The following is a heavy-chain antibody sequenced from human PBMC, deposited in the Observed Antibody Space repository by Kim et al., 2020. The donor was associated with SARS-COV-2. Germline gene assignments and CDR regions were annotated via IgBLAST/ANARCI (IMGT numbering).Heavy chain of an antibody. CDR1: GYTFTNYH. CDR3: ARDSGTWALDI. D-gene: IGHD5-12*01. CDR2: INPISGHT. V-gene: IGHV1-46*01. Sequence: ASVKVSCKASGYTFTNYHMHWVRQAPGQGLEWMAIINPISGHTRYAQKFQGRVTMTWDTSTSTFYMELSSLRAEDTALYSCARDSGTWALDIWGQGRPVTASS. J-gene: IGHJ3*02.